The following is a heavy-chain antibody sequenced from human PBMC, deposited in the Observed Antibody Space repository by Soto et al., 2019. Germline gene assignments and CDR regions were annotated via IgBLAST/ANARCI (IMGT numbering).Heavy chain of an antibody. CDR3: AKEPPPYDFWSGYYLDY. V-gene: IGHV3-23*01. Sequence: PGGSLRLSCAASGFTFSSYAMSWVRQAPGKGLEWVSAISGSGGSTYYADSVKGRFTISRDNSKNTLYLQMNSLRAEDTAVYYCAKEPPPYDFWSGYYLDYWGQGTLVTVSS. D-gene: IGHD3-3*01. CDR2: ISGSGGST. CDR1: GFTFSSYA. J-gene: IGHJ4*02.